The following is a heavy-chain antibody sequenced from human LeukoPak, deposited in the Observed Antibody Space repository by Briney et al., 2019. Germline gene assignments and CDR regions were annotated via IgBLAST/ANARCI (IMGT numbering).Heavy chain of an antibody. CDR1: GFTFSNYW. V-gene: IGHV3-74*01. CDR2: INSDGSSA. D-gene: IGHD3-3*01. CDR3: ARAPPYDFWSGTTLDV. J-gene: IGHJ6*04. Sequence: GGSLRLSCAASGFTFSNYWMHWVRQAPGKGLVWVSRINSDGSSAVYADSVKGRFTISRDNAKNTLYLQMNSLRAEDTAVYYCARAPPYDFWSGTTLDVWGKGTTVTVSS.